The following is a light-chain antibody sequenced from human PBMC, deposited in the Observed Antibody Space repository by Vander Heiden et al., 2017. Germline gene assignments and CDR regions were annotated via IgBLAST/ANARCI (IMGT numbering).Light chain of an antibody. CDR1: QGISHY. V-gene: IGKV1-9*01. CDR2: GAS. CDR3: QQLDSYPRT. Sequence: IQLTQSPSSLSASVGDRASITCRASQGISHYLAWYQQKPGKAPNLLIYGASTLQTGVPSRFSGSGYGTDFTLTISSLQPEDFATYYCQQLDSYPRTFGGGTKVEIK. J-gene: IGKJ4*01.